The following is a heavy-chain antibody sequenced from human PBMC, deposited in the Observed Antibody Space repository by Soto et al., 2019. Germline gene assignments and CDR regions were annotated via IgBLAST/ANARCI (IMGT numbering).Heavy chain of an antibody. CDR2: IYYSGST. Sequence: PSETLSLTCTVSGGSISSYHWSWIRQPPGKGLEWIGYIYYSGSTNYNPSLKSRVTISVDTSKNQFSLKLSSVTAADTAVYYCARLYYYDRNWFDPWGQGTLVTVSS. CDR3: ARLYYYDRNWFDP. J-gene: IGHJ5*02. D-gene: IGHD3-22*01. V-gene: IGHV4-59*01. CDR1: GGSISSYH.